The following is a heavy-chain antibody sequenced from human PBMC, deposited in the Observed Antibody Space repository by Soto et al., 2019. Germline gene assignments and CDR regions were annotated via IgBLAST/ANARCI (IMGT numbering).Heavy chain of an antibody. CDR1: GFTFSSYW. J-gene: IGHJ4*02. CDR3: VRGDGDRYDGNGYLGRH. CDR2: IKSDGIET. Sequence: EVQLVESGGGLVQPGESLTLSCAASGFTFSSYWMHWVRQAPGKGLVWVSRIKSDGIETYYADSVTGRLTISRDNAKNTPYLQMNSLRVEDTAVYFCVRGDGDRYDGNGYLGRHWGQGTLVTVSS. D-gene: IGHD3-22*01. V-gene: IGHV3-74*01.